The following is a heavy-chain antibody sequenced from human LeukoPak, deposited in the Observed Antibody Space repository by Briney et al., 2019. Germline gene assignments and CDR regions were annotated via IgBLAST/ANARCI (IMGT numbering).Heavy chain of an antibody. CDR1: GFTFSHTW. J-gene: IGHJ4*02. D-gene: IGHD4-17*01. Sequence: PGGSLRLSCAASGFTFSHTWMTWVRQAPGRGLEWVGQIQSKTDGGATDYAAPVKGRFTISRDDSESTLYLQMNSLKTDDTAVYFCATIDYDDYIPDSWGQGTLVTVSS. CDR2: IQSKTDGGAT. V-gene: IGHV3-15*01. CDR3: ATIDYDDYIPDS.